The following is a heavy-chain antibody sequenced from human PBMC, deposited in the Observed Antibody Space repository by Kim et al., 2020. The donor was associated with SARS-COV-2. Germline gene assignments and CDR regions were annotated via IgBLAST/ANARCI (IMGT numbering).Heavy chain of an antibody. J-gene: IGHJ4*02. V-gene: IGHV1-2*07. CDR3: ARVGSGSSPFDS. CDR2: INPNTGTT. CDR1: GYTFTGYS. Sequence: ASVKVSCKASGYTFTGYSMHWVRQAPGQGLEWMGWINPNTGTTNYAHKFQGRVSMTRDTSISTAYMELSSLRSDDTAVYFCARVGSGSSPFDSWGQGTLVTVSS. D-gene: IGHD1-26*01.